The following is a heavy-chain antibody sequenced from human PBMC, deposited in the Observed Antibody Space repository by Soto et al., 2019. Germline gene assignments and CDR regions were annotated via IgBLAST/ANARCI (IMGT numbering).Heavy chain of an antibody. Sequence: GESLKISCKGSGYSFTSYWIGWVRQMPGKGLEWMGIIYPGDSDTRYSPSFQGQVTISADKSISTAYLQWSSLKASDTAMYYCARYNDIAARPGYFDYWGQGTLVTVSS. D-gene: IGHD6-6*01. CDR3: ARYNDIAARPGYFDY. CDR1: GYSFTSYW. CDR2: IYPGDSDT. J-gene: IGHJ4*02. V-gene: IGHV5-51*01.